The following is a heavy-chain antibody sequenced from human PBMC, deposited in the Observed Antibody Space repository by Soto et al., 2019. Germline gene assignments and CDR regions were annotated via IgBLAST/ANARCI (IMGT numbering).Heavy chain of an antibody. CDR2: ISGYNGKT. CDR3: AREGDVPYYYYGLDF. J-gene: IGHJ6*01. V-gene: IGHV1-18*01. CDR1: GYTFTSYV. D-gene: IGHD2-21*02. Sequence: QVQLVQSGGEVKKPGASVKVSCKAYGYTFTSYVISCVRQAHGRGLEWMGLISGYNGKTNYAQNVQDRFTMTTDTSPSTVYMALRSRRSDDTAVYYCAREGDVPYYYYGLDFWGQANPVPGSA.